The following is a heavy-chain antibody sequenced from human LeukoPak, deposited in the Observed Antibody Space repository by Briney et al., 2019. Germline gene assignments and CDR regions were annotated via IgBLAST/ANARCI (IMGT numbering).Heavy chain of an antibody. V-gene: IGHV4-4*02. CDR2: VHLSGRT. CDR3: ARDSPAGIAY. D-gene: IGHD2-2*02. CDR1: GGSISTTNW. Sequence: SETLSLTCGVSGGSISTTNWWTWVRQPPGEGLEWIGEVHLSGRTHYNPSLESRVTMSVDMSENHISLRLTSVTAADTAVYYCARDSPAGIAYWGQGTLVTVSS. J-gene: IGHJ4*02.